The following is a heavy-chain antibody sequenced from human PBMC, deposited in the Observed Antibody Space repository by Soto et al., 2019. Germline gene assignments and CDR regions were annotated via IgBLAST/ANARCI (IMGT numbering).Heavy chain of an antibody. Sequence: QVQLVQSGAEVKKPGSSVKVSCKASGGTFSSYAISWVRQAPGQGLEWMGGIIPIFGTANYAQKFQGRVTITADESTSTAYMELSSLRSEDTAVCYCARAPLEYSSSSTWFDPWGQGTLVTVSS. CDR2: IIPIFGTA. J-gene: IGHJ5*02. D-gene: IGHD6-6*01. CDR3: ARAPLEYSSSSTWFDP. V-gene: IGHV1-69*01. CDR1: GGTFSSYA.